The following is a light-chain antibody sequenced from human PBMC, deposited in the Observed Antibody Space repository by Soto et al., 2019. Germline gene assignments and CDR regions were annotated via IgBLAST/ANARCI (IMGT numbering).Light chain of an antibody. Sequence: QPVLTQSPSASASLGASVKLTCTLSSGHSSYAIAWHQQQPEKGPRYLMKLNSDGSHSKGDGIPDRFSGSSSGAERYLTIYSLQSEDEADYYCQTWGTGIPWVFGGGTQLTVL. CDR3: QTWGTGIPWV. CDR1: SGHSSYA. CDR2: LNSDGSH. V-gene: IGLV4-69*01. J-gene: IGLJ3*02.